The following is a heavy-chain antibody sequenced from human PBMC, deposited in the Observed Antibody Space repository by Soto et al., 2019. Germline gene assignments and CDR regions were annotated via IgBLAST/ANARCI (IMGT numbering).Heavy chain of an antibody. Sequence: SETLSLTCGVSGGSISSYYWWSWVRQPPGRGLEWIGEIYHSGSTNYNPPLKSRVTISVDKSKDQFSLELTSVTAADTAVYFCARDWPSEYTYGSSGWSDTWGQGTLVTVSS. J-gene: IGHJ5*02. CDR3: ARDWPSEYTYGSSGWSDT. V-gene: IGHV4-4*02. CDR1: GGSISSYYW. CDR2: IYHSGST. D-gene: IGHD5-18*01.